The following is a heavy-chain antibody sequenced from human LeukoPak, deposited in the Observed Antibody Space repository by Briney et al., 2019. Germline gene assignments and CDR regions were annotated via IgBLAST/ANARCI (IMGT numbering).Heavy chain of an antibody. CDR1: GFTFSSYW. J-gene: IGHJ4*02. V-gene: IGHV3-74*01. Sequence: GGSLRLSCAASGFTFSSYWMHWVRQAPGKGLVWVSRINSDGSSTNYADSVKGRFTISRDNAKDTLHLQMNSLRAEDTAVYYCASRYYYVSGTLDYWGQGTLVTVSS. CDR2: INSDGSST. D-gene: IGHD3-10*01. CDR3: ASRYYYVSGTLDY.